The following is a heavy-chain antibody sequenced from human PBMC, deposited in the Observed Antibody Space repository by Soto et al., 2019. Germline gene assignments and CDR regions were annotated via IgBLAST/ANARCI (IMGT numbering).Heavy chain of an antibody. CDR2: IYYSGST. V-gene: IGHV4-61*03. CDR1: GGSVSSGSYY. Sequence: QVQLQESGPGLVKPSETLSLTCTVSGGSVSSGSYYWSWIRQPPGKGLEWIGYIYYSGSTNYNPSLKSRVTISVDTSKNHFSLKLSYVTAADTAVYYCASSSGYYLKALDYWGQGTLVTVSS. CDR3: ASSSGYYLKALDY. D-gene: IGHD3-22*01. J-gene: IGHJ4*02.